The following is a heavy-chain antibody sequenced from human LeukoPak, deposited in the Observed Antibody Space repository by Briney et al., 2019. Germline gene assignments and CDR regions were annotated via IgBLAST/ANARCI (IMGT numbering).Heavy chain of an antibody. CDR2: IIPIFGTA. Sequence: SVKVSCKASGGTFSSYAISWVRQAPGQGLEWMGGIIPIFGTANYAQKFQGRVTITTDESTSTAYMELSSLRSEDTAVYYCARNDYDFWSGYGGYYMDVWDKGTTVTVSS. D-gene: IGHD3-3*01. V-gene: IGHV1-69*05. J-gene: IGHJ6*03. CDR3: ARNDYDFWSGYGGYYMDV. CDR1: GGTFSSYA.